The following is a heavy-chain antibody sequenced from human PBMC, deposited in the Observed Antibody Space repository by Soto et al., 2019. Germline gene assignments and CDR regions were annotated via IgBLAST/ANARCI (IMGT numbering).Heavy chain of an antibody. CDR2: IWYDGSNK. CDR3: AREYIVVVPAAIGACDI. D-gene: IGHD2-2*02. J-gene: IGHJ3*02. V-gene: IGHV3-33*01. CDR1: GFTFRRYG. Sequence: GGSLRLSCAASGFTFRRYGMHWVRQAPGKGLEWVAVIWYDGSNKYYADSVKGRFTISRDNSKNTLYLQMNSLIAEDTAVYYCAREYIVVVPAAIGACDIWGQGTMVTVSS.